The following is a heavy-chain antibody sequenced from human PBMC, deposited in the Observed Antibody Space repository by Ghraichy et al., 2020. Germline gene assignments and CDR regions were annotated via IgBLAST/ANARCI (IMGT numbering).Heavy chain of an antibody. CDR2: INHSGST. CDR3: ARGHPRVAVAGTGLDY. V-gene: IGHV4-34*01. D-gene: IGHD6-19*01. Sequence: SETLSLTCAVYGGSFSGYYWSWIRQPPGKGLEWIGEINHSGSTNYNPSLKSRVTISVDTSKNQFSLKLSSVTAADTAVYYCARGHPRVAVAGTGLDYWGQGTLVTVSS. J-gene: IGHJ4*02. CDR1: GGSFSGYY.